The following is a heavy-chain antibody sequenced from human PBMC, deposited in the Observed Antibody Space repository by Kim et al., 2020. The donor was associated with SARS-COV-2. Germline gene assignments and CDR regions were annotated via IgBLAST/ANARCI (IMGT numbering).Heavy chain of an antibody. V-gene: IGHV3-21*01. D-gene: IGHD3-22*01. CDR1: GFTFSSYS. Sequence: GGSLRLSCAASGFTFSSYSMNWVRQAPGKGLEWVSSISSSSSYIYYADSVKGRFTISRDNAKNSLYLQMNSLRAEDTAVYYCARDLGGRGGYYDSSGYYGIDYWGQGTLVTVSS. CDR2: ISSSSSYI. J-gene: IGHJ4*02. CDR3: ARDLGGRGGYYDSSGYYGIDY.